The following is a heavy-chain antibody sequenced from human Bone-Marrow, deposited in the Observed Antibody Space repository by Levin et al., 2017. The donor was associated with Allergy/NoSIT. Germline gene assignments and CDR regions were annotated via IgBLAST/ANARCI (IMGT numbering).Heavy chain of an antibody. CDR2: ISSSGSTI. J-gene: IGHJ4*02. CDR3: ARDLGTGGVCSDY. Sequence: QAGGSLRLSCAASGFTFSSYEMNWVRQAPGKGLEWVSYISSSGSTIYYADSVKGRFTISRDNAKNSLYLQMNSLRAEDTAVYYCARDLGTGGVCSDYWGQGTLVTVSS. V-gene: IGHV3-48*03. D-gene: IGHD2-8*02. CDR1: GFTFSSYE.